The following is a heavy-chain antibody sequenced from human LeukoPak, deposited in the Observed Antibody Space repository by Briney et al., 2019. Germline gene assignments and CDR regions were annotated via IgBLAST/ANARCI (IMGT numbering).Heavy chain of an antibody. CDR2: IWYDGSNK. CDR1: GFTFSSYG. Sequence: GGSLRLSCAASGFTFSSYGMHWVRQAPGKGLEWVAVIWYDGSNKYYADSVKGRFTISRDNSKNTLYLQMNSLRAEDTAAYYCARENYYDSSGYAAPPSNWFDPWGQGTLVTVSS. J-gene: IGHJ5*02. V-gene: IGHV3-33*01. D-gene: IGHD3-22*01. CDR3: ARENYYDSSGYAAPPSNWFDP.